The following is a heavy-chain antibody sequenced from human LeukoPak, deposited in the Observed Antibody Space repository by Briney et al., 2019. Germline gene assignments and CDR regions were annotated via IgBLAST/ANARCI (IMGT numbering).Heavy chain of an antibody. D-gene: IGHD1-26*01. V-gene: IGHV3-9*01. CDR1: GFTFDDYA. CDR2: ISWNSGSI. J-gene: IGHJ3*02. Sequence: GGSLRLSCAASGFTFDDYAMHWVRQAPGKGLEWVSGISWNSGSIGYADSVKGRFTISRDNAKSSLYLQMNSLRAEDTALYYCAKDSSSGSGDAFDIWGQGTMVTVSS. CDR3: AKDSSSGSGDAFDI.